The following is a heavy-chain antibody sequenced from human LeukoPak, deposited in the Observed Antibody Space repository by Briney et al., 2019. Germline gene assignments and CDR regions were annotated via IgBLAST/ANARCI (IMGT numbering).Heavy chain of an antibody. V-gene: IGHV3-20*01. Sequence: GGSLRLPCAASGFTFDDYGMSWVRQAPGKGLEWVSGINWNGGSTGYADSVKGRFTISRDNAKNSLYLQMNSLRAEDTALYHCARVGKITIFGVVIPHYFDYWGQGTLVTVSS. CDR3: ARVGKITIFGVVIPHYFDY. J-gene: IGHJ4*02. CDR1: GFTFDDYG. CDR2: INWNGGST. D-gene: IGHD3-3*01.